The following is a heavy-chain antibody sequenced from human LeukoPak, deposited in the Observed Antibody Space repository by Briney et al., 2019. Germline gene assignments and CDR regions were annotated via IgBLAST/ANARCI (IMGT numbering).Heavy chain of an antibody. Sequence: PSVKVSCKASGYTFTSYYMHWVRQAPGQGLEWMGIINPSGGSTSYAQKFQSRVTMTRDTSTSTVYMELSSLRSEDTAVYYCATGPVEQFGYWGQGTLVTVSS. CDR2: INPSGGST. CDR3: ATGPVEQFGY. J-gene: IGHJ4*02. D-gene: IGHD1-26*01. V-gene: IGHV1-46*01. CDR1: GYTFTSYY.